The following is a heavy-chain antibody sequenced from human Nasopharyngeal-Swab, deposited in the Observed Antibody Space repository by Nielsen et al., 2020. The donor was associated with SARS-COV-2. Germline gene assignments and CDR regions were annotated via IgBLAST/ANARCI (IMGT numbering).Heavy chain of an antibody. CDR3: TTGKGGDNYGHTDFDY. J-gene: IGHJ4*02. D-gene: IGHD5-18*01. V-gene: IGHV3-15*05. CDR2: IKSKTDGRTT. CDR1: GFTFSNAW. Sequence: GEALKISWAASGFTFSNAWMSWGRQAPGKGLEWVGRIKSKTDGRTTDYAAPVKGKFTISRDESKNTLYLQMNSLKTEDTAVYYCTTGKGGDNYGHTDFDYWGQGTLVTVSS.